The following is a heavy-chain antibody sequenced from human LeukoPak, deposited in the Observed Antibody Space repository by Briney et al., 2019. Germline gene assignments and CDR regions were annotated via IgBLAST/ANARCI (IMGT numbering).Heavy chain of an antibody. CDR3: AKDQEPRFLQTTFDY. D-gene: IGHD3-3*01. J-gene: IGHJ4*02. V-gene: IGHV3-38-3*01. CDR2: ISGGST. CDR1: GFTVSSNE. Sequence: GGSLRFSCAASGFTVSSNEMSWVRQVPGKGLEWVSSISGGSTYCADSRKGRFIISRDNAKNTLHLQVNSLRAEDTAVYFCAKDQEPRFLQTTFDYWGQGTLVTVSS.